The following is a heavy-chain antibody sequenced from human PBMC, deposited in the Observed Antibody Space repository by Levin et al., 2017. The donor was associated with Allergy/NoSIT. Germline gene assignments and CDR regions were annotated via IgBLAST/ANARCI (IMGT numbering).Heavy chain of an antibody. D-gene: IGHD7-27*01. V-gene: IGHV3-48*01. J-gene: IGHJ4*02. Sequence: SCAASGFSLRTSDMNRVRQAPGKGLEWISFITKPSRTISYADSVKGRFTVSRDNVKNLLYLDMNSLRAEDTAVYYCVTDESGDEDFDYWGQGTLVTVSS. CDR3: VTDESGDEDFDY. CDR1: GFSLRTSD. CDR2: ITKPSRTI.